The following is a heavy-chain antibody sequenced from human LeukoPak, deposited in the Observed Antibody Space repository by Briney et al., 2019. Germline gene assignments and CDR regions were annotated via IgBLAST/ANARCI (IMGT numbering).Heavy chain of an antibody. V-gene: IGHV4-4*02. CDR2: IYHSGST. CDR1: GGSISSSNW. Sequence: SETLSLTCAVSGGSISSSNWWSWVRQPPGKGLEWIGEIYHSGSTNYDPSLKSRVTISVDKSKNQFSLKLSSVTAADTAIYYCARGGYYGSGNDFRFDPWGQGTLVTVSS. CDR3: ARGGYYGSGNDFRFDP. J-gene: IGHJ5*02. D-gene: IGHD3-10*01.